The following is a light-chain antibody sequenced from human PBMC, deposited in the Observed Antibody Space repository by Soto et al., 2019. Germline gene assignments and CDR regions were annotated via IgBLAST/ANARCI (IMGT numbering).Light chain of an antibody. CDR1: SSNIGAGYD. CDR3: QSYDSSLSGSGV. J-gene: IGLJ2*01. CDR2: GNS. Sequence: QSVLTQPPSVSGAPGQRVTISCPGSSSNIGAGYDVHWYQQLPGTAPKLLIYGNSNRPSGVPDRFSGAKSGTSASLAITGRQAEDEADDYGQSYDSSLSGSGVFGGGTNLTVL. V-gene: IGLV1-40*01.